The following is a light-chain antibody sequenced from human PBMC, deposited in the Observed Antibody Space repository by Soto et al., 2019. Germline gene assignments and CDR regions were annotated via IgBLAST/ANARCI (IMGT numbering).Light chain of an antibody. CDR3: CSYAGSSTLV. V-gene: IGLV2-23*02. CDR2: EVS. CDR1: RSDVGSYHL. Sequence: QSALTQPASVSGSPGQSVTISCTGTRSDVGSYHLVSCYQQHPGKAPKLMIYEVSKRASGVSNRFSGSKSANTASLTISGLQAEDEADYYCCSYAGSSTLVFGGGTKLTVL. J-gene: IGLJ2*01.